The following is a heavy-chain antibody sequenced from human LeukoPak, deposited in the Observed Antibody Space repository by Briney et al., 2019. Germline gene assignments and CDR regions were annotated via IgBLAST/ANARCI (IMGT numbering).Heavy chain of an antibody. Sequence: PGGSLRLSCAASGFTFSGSAVHWVRQSSGKGLEWVGHIDKKDNLYATAYAESVKGRFTISRDDSKDTAFLHMDSLKTEDTALYYCTRDRGTDNWFDPWGQGTLVTVSS. D-gene: IGHD2-15*01. J-gene: IGHJ5*02. CDR1: GFTFSGSA. CDR3: TRDRGTDNWFDP. CDR2: IDKKDNLYAT. V-gene: IGHV3-73*01.